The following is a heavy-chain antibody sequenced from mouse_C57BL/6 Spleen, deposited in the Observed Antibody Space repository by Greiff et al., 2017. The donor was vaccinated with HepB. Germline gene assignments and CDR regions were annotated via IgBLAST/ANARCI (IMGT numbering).Heavy chain of an antibody. D-gene: IGHD2-12*01. CDR2: ITPSSGYT. CDR3: ARSSSYYYAMDY. Sequence: VKLQESGAELARPGASVKMSCKASGYTFTSYTMHWVKQRPGQGLEWIGYITPSSGYTKYNQKFKDKATLTADKSSSTAYLQLSSLTSEDSAVYYCARSSSYYYAMDYWGQGTSVTVSS. V-gene: IGHV1-4*01. J-gene: IGHJ4*01. CDR1: GYTFTSYT.